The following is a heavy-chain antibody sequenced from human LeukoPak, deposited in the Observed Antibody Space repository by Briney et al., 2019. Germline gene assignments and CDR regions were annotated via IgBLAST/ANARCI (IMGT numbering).Heavy chain of an antibody. V-gene: IGHV1-2*02. Sequence: GASVKVSCKASGYTFTGYYMHWVRQAPGQGLEWMGWINPNSGGTNYAQKFQGRVTMTRDTSISTAYMELSRLRSDDTAVYYCAAPRHWSGYYSHRDTGPLYYYYYGMDVWGQGTTVTVSS. J-gene: IGHJ6*02. D-gene: IGHD3-3*01. CDR3: AAPRHWSGYYSHRDTGPLYYYYYGMDV. CDR2: INPNSGGT. CDR1: GYTFTGYY.